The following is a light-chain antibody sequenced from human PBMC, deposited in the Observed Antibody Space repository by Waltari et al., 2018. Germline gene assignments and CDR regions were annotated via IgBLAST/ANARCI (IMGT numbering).Light chain of an antibody. CDR1: KIGSKN. V-gene: IGLV3-21*02. J-gene: IGLJ1*01. CDR3: QVWDSGSNHYV. Sequence: SYELTQPPSVSVAPGQTARITCDGDKIGSKNVHWYQHKPGQAPVLVVYDVGDRASGIPGRFLGSNSGNTAALTISRVDAGDEAEYYCQVWDSGSNHYVFGTVTKVTVL. CDR2: DVG.